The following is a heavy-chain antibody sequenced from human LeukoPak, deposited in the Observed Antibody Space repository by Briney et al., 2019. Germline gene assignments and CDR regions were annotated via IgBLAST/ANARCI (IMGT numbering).Heavy chain of an antibody. CDR1: GYTFTTYY. V-gene: IGHV1-46*01. CDR2: IDPSGGST. Sequence: ASVKVSCKASGYTFTTYYMHWVRQAPGQGLEWMGIIDPSGGSTSYAQKFQGRVTMTRDTSTSTVYMELSSLRSEDTAAYYCARERGIAVAGIMDVWGKGTTVTVSS. CDR3: ARERGIAVAGIMDV. D-gene: IGHD6-19*01. J-gene: IGHJ6*03.